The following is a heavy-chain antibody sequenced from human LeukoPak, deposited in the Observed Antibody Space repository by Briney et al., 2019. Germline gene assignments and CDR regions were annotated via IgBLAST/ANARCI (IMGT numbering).Heavy chain of an antibody. CDR1: GFPFSTFA. Sequence: GGSPRLSCAASGFPFSTFALAWVRQAPGKGLEWVAGISSDGGNRFYEDSVKGRFSISRDNSNNTLYLQLNSLRVEDTAVYYCAKGSGSCDYFDSWGQGALVTVSS. CDR3: AKGSGSCDYFDS. CDR2: ISSDGGNR. D-gene: IGHD1-26*01. J-gene: IGHJ4*02. V-gene: IGHV3-30*18.